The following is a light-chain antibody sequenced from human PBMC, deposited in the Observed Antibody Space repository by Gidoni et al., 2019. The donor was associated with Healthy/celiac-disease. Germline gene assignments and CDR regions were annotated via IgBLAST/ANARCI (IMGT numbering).Light chain of an antibody. CDR2: GAS. V-gene: IGKV3-15*01. Sequence: EIVMTQSPATLSVSPGERATLSCRASQSVSSNVAWYQQKPGQAPRLLIYGASTRATGIPARFSGSGSGTEFTLTISSLQSEDFAVYYCQQYNNWPPTWTFXQXTKVEIK. CDR1: QSVSSN. J-gene: IGKJ1*01. CDR3: QQYNNWPPTWT.